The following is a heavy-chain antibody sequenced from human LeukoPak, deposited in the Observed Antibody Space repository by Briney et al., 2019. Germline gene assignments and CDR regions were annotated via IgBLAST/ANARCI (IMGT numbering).Heavy chain of an antibody. CDR3: ARIRDGYNDAYDI. J-gene: IGHJ3*02. V-gene: IGHV1-46*01. Sequence: ASVTVSCKASGYTFTKYYIHWVRQAPGQGLEWMGLINPGGDNTNYAQNFQGRVTMTRDTSTSTVYMELSSLRSEDTAIYYCARIRDGYNDAYDIWGQGTVVTVPS. CDR1: GYTFTKYY. D-gene: IGHD5-24*01. CDR2: INPGGDNT.